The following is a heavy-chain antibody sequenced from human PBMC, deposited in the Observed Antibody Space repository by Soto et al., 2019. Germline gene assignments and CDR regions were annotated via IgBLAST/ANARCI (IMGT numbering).Heavy chain of an antibody. Sequence: PSETLSLTCTVSGGSISSGGYYWSWIRQHPGKGLEWIGYIYYSGSTYYNPSLKSRVTISVDTSKNQFSLKLSSVTAADTAVYYCARTGDCSSTSCYEGYNWFDPWGQGTLVTVPS. CDR3: ARTGDCSSTSCYEGYNWFDP. D-gene: IGHD2-2*01. CDR1: GGSISSGGYY. V-gene: IGHV4-31*03. CDR2: IYYSGST. J-gene: IGHJ5*02.